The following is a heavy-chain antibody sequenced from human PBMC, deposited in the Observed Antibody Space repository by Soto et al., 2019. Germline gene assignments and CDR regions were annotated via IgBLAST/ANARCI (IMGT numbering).Heavy chain of an antibody. Sequence: QVLLQESGPGLVTPSETLSLTCTVSGGSITNYYWSWIRQPPGTGLEWIGYIYYTGGTYYNPSLNSRVTISVSTSKNQLPLNRSSVNPADTAAYSCAGHRGGGSSSNFDLWGQGTLVTVSS. J-gene: IGHJ4*02. CDR2: IYYTGGT. CDR1: GGSITNYY. V-gene: IGHV4-59*08. CDR3: AGHRGGGSSSNFDL. D-gene: IGHD6-6*01.